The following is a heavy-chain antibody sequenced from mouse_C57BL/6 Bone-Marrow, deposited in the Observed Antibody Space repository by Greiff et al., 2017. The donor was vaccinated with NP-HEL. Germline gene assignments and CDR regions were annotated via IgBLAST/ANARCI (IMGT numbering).Heavy chain of an antibody. CDR3: ARGGLRSFGDY. J-gene: IGHJ4*01. CDR1: GYAFTDYL. Sequence: QVQLKESGAELVRPGTSVKVSCKASGYAFTDYLIEWVKQRPGQGLEWIGVINPGSGGTNYNEKFKGKATLTADKSSSTAYMQLRSLTSEDSAVYFCARGGLRSFGDYWGQGTSVTVSS. V-gene: IGHV1-54*01. CDR2: INPGSGGT.